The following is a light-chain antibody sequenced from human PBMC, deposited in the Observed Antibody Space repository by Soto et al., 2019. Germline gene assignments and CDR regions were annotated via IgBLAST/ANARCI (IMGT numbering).Light chain of an antibody. J-gene: IGKJ1*01. V-gene: IGKV3-15*01. Sequence: EIVLTQSPATLSVSPGERATLSCRASQSVSSNLAWYQQKPGQAPRLLIYAASTLQSGVPSRFSGSGSGTDFTLTISCLQSEDFATYYCQQYYSYPWTFGQGTKVDIK. CDR3: QQYYSYPWT. CDR2: AAS. CDR1: QSVSSN.